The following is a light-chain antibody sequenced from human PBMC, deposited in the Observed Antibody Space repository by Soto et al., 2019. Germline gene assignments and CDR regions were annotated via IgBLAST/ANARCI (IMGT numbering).Light chain of an antibody. V-gene: IGKV2-28*01. CDR2: LGS. CDR1: QSLLHSNGYTY. J-gene: IGKJ1*01. CDR3: MQALQTPRT. Sequence: DIVMTQSPLSLPVTPGEPASISCRSSQSLLHSNGYTYLYWYLQKPGQSPQLLIYLGSNRASGVADRFSGSGSGTDFTLKISRVEAEDVGVYYCMQALQTPRTFGHGTKVEIK.